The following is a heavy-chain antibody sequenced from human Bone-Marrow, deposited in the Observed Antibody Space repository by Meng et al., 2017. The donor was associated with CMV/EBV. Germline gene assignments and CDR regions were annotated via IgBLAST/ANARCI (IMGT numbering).Heavy chain of an antibody. CDR3: ARGSQYCDSTRCYLGEMDV. Sequence: GGSLRLSCAASGFTFSDYYMSWIRQAPGKGLEWVSYISSSGSTIYYADSVKGRFTISRDNAKNSLYLQMNSLRAEDTAVYYCARGSQYCDSTRCYLGEMDVWGQGTTVTVSS. CDR2: ISSSGSTI. CDR1: GFTFSDYY. J-gene: IGHJ6*02. V-gene: IGHV3-11*04. D-gene: IGHD2/OR15-2a*01.